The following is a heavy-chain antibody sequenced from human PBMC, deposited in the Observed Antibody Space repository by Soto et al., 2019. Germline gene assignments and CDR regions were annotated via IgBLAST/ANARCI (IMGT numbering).Heavy chain of an antibody. CDR2: ISAYNGNT. Sequence: QVQLVQSGAEVKKPGASVKVSCKASGYTFTSYGISWVRQAPGQGLEWMGWISAYNGNTNYAQKLQGRVTMTTDTSTSTAYMELRSLRSDDTAVYYCARDLLVTMVRGVILGPDYWGQGTLVTVSS. V-gene: IGHV1-18*01. CDR3: ARDLLVTMVRGVILGPDY. D-gene: IGHD3-10*01. CDR1: GYTFTSYG. J-gene: IGHJ4*02.